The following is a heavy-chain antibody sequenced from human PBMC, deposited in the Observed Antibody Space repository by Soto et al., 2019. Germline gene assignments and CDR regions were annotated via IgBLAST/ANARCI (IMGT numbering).Heavy chain of an antibody. J-gene: IGHJ6*02. V-gene: IGHV3-30*18. D-gene: IGHD1-1*01. CDR1: GVNFSSFG. CDR2: ISYDGKNK. Sequence: XGSLRLSCAASGVNFSSFGMHWVRQPPGKGLEWVADISYDGKNKFYVDSVKGRFTISRDNSKNTLFLQMNSLRPGDTAVYYRAKDVGSLTTGFAYYGMDVWGQGTTVTV. CDR3: AKDVGSLTTGFAYYGMDV.